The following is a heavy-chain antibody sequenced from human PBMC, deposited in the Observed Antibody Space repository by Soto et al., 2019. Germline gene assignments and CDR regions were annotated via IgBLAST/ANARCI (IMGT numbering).Heavy chain of an antibody. CDR3: ARGLIEGAGTLVGY. CDR1: GGSISSGGYY. D-gene: IGHD6-19*01. CDR2: IYYSGST. J-gene: IGHJ4*02. Sequence: PSETLSLTCTVSGGSISSGGYYWSWIRQLPGKGLEWIGYIYYSGSTYYNPSLKSRVTISVDTSKNQFSLKLSSVTAADTAVYYCARGLIEGAGTLVGYWGQGTLVTVSS. V-gene: IGHV4-31*03.